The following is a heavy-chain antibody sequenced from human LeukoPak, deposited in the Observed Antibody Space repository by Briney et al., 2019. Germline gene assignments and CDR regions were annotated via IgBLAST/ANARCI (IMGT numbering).Heavy chain of an antibody. V-gene: IGHV4-30-2*01. CDR3: ARGAVLVGMDV. J-gene: IGHJ6*02. CDR1: GGSISSGGYS. Sequence: KASETLSLTCAVSGGSISSGGYSWSWIRQPPGKGLEWIGCIYHSGSTYYNPSLKSRVTISVDRSKNQFSLELSSVTAADTAVYYCARGAVLVGMDVWGQGTTVTVSS. CDR2: IYHSGST.